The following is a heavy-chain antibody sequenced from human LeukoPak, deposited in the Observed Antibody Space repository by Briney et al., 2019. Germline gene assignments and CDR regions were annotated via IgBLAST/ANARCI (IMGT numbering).Heavy chain of an antibody. J-gene: IGHJ4*02. Sequence: SVKVSCKASGGTFSSYTISWVRQAPGQGLEWMGRIIPILGIANYAQRFQGRVTITADKSTSTAYMELSSLRSEDTAVYYCARGYCSGGSCYYFDYWGQGTLVTVSS. CDR1: GGTFSSYT. CDR3: ARGYCSGGSCYYFDY. CDR2: IIPILGIA. V-gene: IGHV1-69*02. D-gene: IGHD2-15*01.